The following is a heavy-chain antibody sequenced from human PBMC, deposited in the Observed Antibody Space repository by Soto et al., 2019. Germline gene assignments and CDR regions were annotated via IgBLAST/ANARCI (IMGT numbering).Heavy chain of an antibody. CDR1: AYSIAGGYY. CDR2: IYYSGST. V-gene: IGHV4-38-2*01. J-gene: IGHJ5*02. Sequence: SETLSLTSGVSAYSIAGGYYGGWTRQPPGKELEWIGSIYYSGSTYYNPSLKSRVTISVDTSKNQFSLKLSSVTAADTAVYYCATHTGVPGYSYGYNWFDPWGQGTLVTVSS. CDR3: ATHTGVPGYSYGYNWFDP. D-gene: IGHD5-18*01.